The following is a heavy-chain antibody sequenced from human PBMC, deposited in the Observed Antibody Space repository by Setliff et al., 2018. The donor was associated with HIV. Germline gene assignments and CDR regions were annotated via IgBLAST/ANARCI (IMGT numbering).Heavy chain of an antibody. CDR2: IYYSGST. D-gene: IGHD6-13*01. CDR1: GGSISSGDYY. CDR3: ARTYSSNWYIDY. Sequence: SETLSLTCTVSGGSISSGDYYWSWIRQPPGKGLEWIGYIYYSGSTYYSPSLKSRVTISVDTSKNQFSLKLSSVTAADTAIYYCARTYSSNWYIDYWGQGTLVTVSS. J-gene: IGHJ4*02. V-gene: IGHV4-30-4*08.